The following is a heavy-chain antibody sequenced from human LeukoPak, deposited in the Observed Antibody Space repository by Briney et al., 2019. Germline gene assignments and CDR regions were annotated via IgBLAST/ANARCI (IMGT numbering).Heavy chain of an antibody. J-gene: IGHJ5*02. D-gene: IGHD2-15*01. CDR3: ARDRSVVAATAFDP. Sequence: ASVKVSCKASGYTFTIYGISWVRQAPGQGLEWMGWISAYNGNTNYAQKLQGRVTMTTDTSTSTAYMELRSLRSDDTAVYYCARDRSVVAATAFDPWGQGTLVTVSS. CDR1: GYTFTIYG. CDR2: ISAYNGNT. V-gene: IGHV1-18*01.